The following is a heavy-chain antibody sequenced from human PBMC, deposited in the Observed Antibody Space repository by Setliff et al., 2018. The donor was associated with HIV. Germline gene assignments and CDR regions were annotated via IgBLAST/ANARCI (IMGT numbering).Heavy chain of an antibody. D-gene: IGHD7-27*01. CDR2: LSEGGYDT. Sequence: GGSLRLSCAASGFTFSRYPMSWVRQSPWEGLEWVSSLSEGGYDTYYADSVKGRFTISRDNSKNTLYLQMNSLRVEDTAVYYCAKVKKLTADLRVDNFYIWGHGTMVTVSS. J-gene: IGHJ3*02. CDR3: AKVKKLTADLRVDNFYI. V-gene: IGHV3-23*01. CDR1: GFTFSRYP.